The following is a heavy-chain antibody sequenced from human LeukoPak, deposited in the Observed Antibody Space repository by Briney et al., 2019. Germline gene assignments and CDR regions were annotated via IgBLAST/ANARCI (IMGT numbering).Heavy chain of an antibody. CDR3: AKSPTHGYRAHWFDP. V-gene: IGHV3-9*01. J-gene: IGHJ5*02. CDR2: ISWNSGSI. CDR1: GFTFDDYA. D-gene: IGHD3-16*02. Sequence: GGSLRLSCAASGFTFDDYAMHWVRQAPGKGLEWVSGISWNSGSIGYADSVKGRFTISRDNAKNSLYLQMNSLRAEDTALYYCAKSPTHGYRAHWFDPWGQGTLVTVSS.